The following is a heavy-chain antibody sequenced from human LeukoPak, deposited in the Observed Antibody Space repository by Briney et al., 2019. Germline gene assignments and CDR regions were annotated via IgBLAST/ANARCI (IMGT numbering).Heavy chain of an antibody. Sequence: SETLSLTCTVSGVSISSSSYYWGWIRQPPGKGLEWIGSIYYSGSTYYNPSLKSRVTISVDTSKNQFSLKLSSVTAADTAVYYCARDGAPDAFDIWGQGTMVTVSS. D-gene: IGHD3-16*01. V-gene: IGHV4-39*07. CDR2: IYYSGST. J-gene: IGHJ3*02. CDR3: ARDGAPDAFDI. CDR1: GVSISSSSYY.